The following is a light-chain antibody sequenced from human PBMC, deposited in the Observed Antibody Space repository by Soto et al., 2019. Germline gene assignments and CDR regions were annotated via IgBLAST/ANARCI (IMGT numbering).Light chain of an antibody. CDR3: PKYNKFST. V-gene: IGKV1-5*01. CDR2: DAS. J-gene: IGKJ1*01. Sequence: DIQMTQSPSTLSASIGDKVTITCRASQSISDWLAWYQQKPGKAPKLLIYDASNLESGVPSRFSGRGSWAGFPLTISRPPADDFSNYYRPKYNKFSTFGQGTKVEIK. CDR1: QSISDW.